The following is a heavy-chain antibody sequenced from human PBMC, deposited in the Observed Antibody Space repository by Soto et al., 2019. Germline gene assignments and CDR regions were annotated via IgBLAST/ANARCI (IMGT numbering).Heavy chain of an antibody. J-gene: IGHJ5*02. V-gene: IGHV4-34*01. CDR2: INHSGST. D-gene: IGHD3-10*01. CDR3: ARYYYGSGSFPLNWFDP. CDR1: GGSFSGYY. Sequence: SETLSLTCAVYGGSFSGYYWSWIRQPPGKGLEWIGEINHSGSTNYNPSLKSRVTISVDTSKNQFSLKLSSVTAADTAVYYCARYYYGSGSFPLNWFDPWGQGTLVTVSS.